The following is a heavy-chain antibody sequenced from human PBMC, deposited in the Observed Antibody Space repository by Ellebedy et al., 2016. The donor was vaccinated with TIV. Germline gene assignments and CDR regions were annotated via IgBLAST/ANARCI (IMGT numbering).Heavy chain of an antibody. CDR3: ARVRDGYNFGFDF. Sequence: AASVKVSCKSSGGSFSTYTVNWARQGPGQGLEWMGGIVPMFGSANYAQKFQGRVTITADESTSTAYMELSSLRSEDTAVYYCARVRDGYNFGFDFWGQGTLVTVSS. D-gene: IGHD5-24*01. J-gene: IGHJ4*02. CDR2: IVPMFGSA. V-gene: IGHV1-69*13. CDR1: GGSFSTYT.